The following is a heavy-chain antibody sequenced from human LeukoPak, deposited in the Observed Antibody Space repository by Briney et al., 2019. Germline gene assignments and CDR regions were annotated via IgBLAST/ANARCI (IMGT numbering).Heavy chain of an antibody. CDR2: INPNSGDT. CDR3: AGEYCSGGTCRQGFDY. D-gene: IGHD2-15*01. V-gene: IGHV1-2*02. Sequence: ASVKVSCKASGYTFTDYYIHWVRQAPGQGLEYMGWINPNSGDTKCPQNFQARVTLTRDTSISTAYMELSSLRSDDSALYYCAGEYCSGGTCRQGFDYWGQGTLVTVSS. CDR1: GYTFTDYY. J-gene: IGHJ4*02.